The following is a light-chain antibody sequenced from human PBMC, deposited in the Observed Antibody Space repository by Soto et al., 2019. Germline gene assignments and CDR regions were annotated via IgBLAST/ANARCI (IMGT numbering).Light chain of an antibody. CDR2: AAS. Sequence: IQMTQSPSSLSACVGDRVTITCRASQSISNYLNWYQQKPGKAPKLLIYAASSLQSGVPSRFSGSGSGTDFTLNISSLQPEDFATYYCQQSYATPRTFGQGTKADIK. J-gene: IGKJ1*01. CDR3: QQSYATPRT. V-gene: IGKV1-39*01. CDR1: QSISNY.